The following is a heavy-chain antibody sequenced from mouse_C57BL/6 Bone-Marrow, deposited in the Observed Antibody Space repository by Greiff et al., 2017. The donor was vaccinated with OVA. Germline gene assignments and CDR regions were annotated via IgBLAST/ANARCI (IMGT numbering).Heavy chain of an antibody. J-gene: IGHJ2*01. D-gene: IGHD3-2*02. CDR1: GFTFTDYD. CDR2: INPNNGCT. Sequence: VQLQESGPDLVKPGASLKLSCTASGFTFTDYDMSWVNQSPGKSLEWIGYINPNNGCTSYTQTVKGKATLTVNKSSRTPYLELRSRTTEESADYYCARSQLRPNYCDDWGKGTTLTVAS. CDR3: ARSQLRPNYCDD. V-gene: IGHV1-22*01.